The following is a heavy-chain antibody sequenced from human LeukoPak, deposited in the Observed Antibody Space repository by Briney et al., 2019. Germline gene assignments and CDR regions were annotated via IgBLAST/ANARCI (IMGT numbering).Heavy chain of an antibody. CDR1: GFTFSSYA. CDR3: AREPGTTLLTWLYL. V-gene: IGHV3-23*01. Sequence: GESLRLSCAASGFTFSSYALSWVRQAPGKGLEWVSGISGTGERTSYADSVKGRFAISRDNSQNTLYLQMDSLRAEDTAVYYCAREPGTTLLTWLYLWGQGTLVTVSS. J-gene: IGHJ4*02. D-gene: IGHD3-22*01. CDR2: ISGTGERT.